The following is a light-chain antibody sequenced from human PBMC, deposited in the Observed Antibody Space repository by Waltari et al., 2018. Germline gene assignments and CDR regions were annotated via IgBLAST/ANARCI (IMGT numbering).Light chain of an antibody. J-gene: IGLJ2*01. CDR3: SSYTTKYTPVV. V-gene: IGLV2-14*03. CDR1: SSDVGGSNY. Sequence: QSALTQPASVSGSPGQSITISCTGTSSDVGGSNYVSWFQQLPGKAPRLLIYDVSSWPSGVSNRFSGSKSGSTASLTISGLQAEDEADYYCSSYTTKYTPVVLGGGTRLTVL. CDR2: DVS.